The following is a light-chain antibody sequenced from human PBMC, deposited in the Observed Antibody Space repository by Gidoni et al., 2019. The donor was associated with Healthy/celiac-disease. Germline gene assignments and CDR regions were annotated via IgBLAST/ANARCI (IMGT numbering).Light chain of an antibody. CDR1: QGIRND. Sequence: DIELSQSPSSLPSSVGDRVTITCRASQGIRNDLGWFQQKPGKAPKRLIYAASSLESGVPSRFGGSGSGTEFTLTISSLQPEDFASYYCLQHNSYPRTFXHXTKVEIK. J-gene: IGKJ1*01. V-gene: IGKV1-17*01. CDR3: LQHNSYPRT. CDR2: AAS.